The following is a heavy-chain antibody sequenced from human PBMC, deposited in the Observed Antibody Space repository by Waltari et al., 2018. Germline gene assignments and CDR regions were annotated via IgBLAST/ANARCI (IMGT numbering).Heavy chain of an antibody. V-gene: IGHV4-31*03. CDR1: GGSISSGGYY. D-gene: IGHD3-22*01. CDR3: ASCGYYYDSSGYYLPGAFDI. J-gene: IGHJ3*02. CDR2: IYYSGST. Sequence: QVQLQESGPGLVKPSQTLSLTCTVSGGSISSGGYYWSWIRQHPGKGLEWIGYIYYSGSTSYNPSLKSRVTISVDTSKNQFSLKLSSVTAADTAVYYCASCGYYYDSSGYYLPGAFDIWGQGTMVTVSS.